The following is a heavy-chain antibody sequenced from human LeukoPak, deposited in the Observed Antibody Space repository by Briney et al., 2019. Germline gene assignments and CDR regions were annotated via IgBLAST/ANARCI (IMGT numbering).Heavy chain of an antibody. Sequence: GGSLRLSCAASGFTFSTYWMSWVRQAPGKGLEWVANIEQDGSEKNYVDSVKGRFTISRDNAKNSLYLQMNSLRAEDTAVYYCARFTYYYGSGSYTEPYYFDYWGQGTLVTVSS. D-gene: IGHD3-10*01. CDR3: ARFTYYYGSGSYTEPYYFDY. J-gene: IGHJ4*02. CDR1: GFTFSTYW. CDR2: IEQDGSEK. V-gene: IGHV3-7*01.